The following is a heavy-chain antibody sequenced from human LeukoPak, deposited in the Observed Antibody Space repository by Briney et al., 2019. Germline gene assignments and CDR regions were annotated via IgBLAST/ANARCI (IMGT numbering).Heavy chain of an antibody. CDR2: ISGSGGGT. J-gene: IGHJ4*02. Sequence: GGSLRLSCAVSGITLSNYAMTWVRQAPGKGLEWVAGISGSGGGTNYADSVNGRFTISRDNYKNTLYLQMNSLGAEDTAVYFCAKRGVVIRVILVGFHKEAYYFDSWGQGALVTVSS. V-gene: IGHV3-23*01. CDR3: AKRGVVIRVILVGFHKEAYYFDS. D-gene: IGHD3-22*01. CDR1: GITLSNYA.